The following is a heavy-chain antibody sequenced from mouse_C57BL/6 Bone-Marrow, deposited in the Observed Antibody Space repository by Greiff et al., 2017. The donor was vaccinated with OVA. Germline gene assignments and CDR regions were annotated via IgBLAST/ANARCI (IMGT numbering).Heavy chain of an antibody. V-gene: IGHV1-69*01. CDR2: IDPSDSYT. Sequence: QVQLQQPGAELVMPGASVQLSCKASGYTLTSYWMHRVKPRPGPGLEWIGEIDPSDSYTNYNQKFKGKSTLTVDKSSSTAYMQLSSLTSEDSAVYYCASYRAWFAYWGQGTLVTVSA. CDR1: GYTLTSYW. D-gene: IGHD5-5*01. J-gene: IGHJ3*01. CDR3: ASYRAWFAY.